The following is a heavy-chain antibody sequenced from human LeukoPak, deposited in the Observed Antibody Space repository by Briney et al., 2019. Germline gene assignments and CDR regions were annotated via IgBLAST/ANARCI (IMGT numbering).Heavy chain of an antibody. V-gene: IGHV3-11*04. CDR3: ASGYDSSGYYYSEFDY. CDR1: VFTFSDYY. J-gene: IGHJ4*02. CDR2: ISSSGSTI. D-gene: IGHD3-22*01. Sequence: GGSLRLSCAASVFTFSDYYMSWIRQAPGKGLECVSYISSSGSTIYYADSVKGRFTISRDNAKNSLYLQMNSLRAEDTAVYYCASGYDSSGYYYSEFDYWGQGTLVTVSS.